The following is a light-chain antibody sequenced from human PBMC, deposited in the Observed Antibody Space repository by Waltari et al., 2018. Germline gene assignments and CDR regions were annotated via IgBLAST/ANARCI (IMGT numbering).Light chain of an antibody. J-gene: IGLJ3*02. V-gene: IGLV2-11*01. CDR1: SSDCGGYKP. CDR3: CSFAGSYTWV. CDR2: DVT. Sequence: QSALTQPRPVSGSPGQSVTISCTGTSSDCGGYKPVSWYQQHPGEAPKLIFYDVTKRPSGVPDRFSGSKSGNTASLTISGLQAEDEADYYCCSFAGSYTWVFGGGTKVTVL.